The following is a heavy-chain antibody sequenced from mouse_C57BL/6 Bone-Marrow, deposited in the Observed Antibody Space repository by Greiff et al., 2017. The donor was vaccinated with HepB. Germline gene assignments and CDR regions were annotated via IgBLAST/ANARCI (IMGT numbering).Heavy chain of an antibody. CDR3: ARKRDYDVRAMDY. J-gene: IGHJ4*01. CDR2: INPNNGGT. D-gene: IGHD2-4*01. CDR1: GYTFTDYY. Sequence: VQLQQSGPELVKPGASVKISCKASGYTFTDYYMNWVKQSHGKSLEWIGDINPNNGGTSYNQKFKGKATLTVDKSSSTAYMELRSLTSEDSAVYYCARKRDYDVRAMDYWGQGTSVTVSS. V-gene: IGHV1-26*01.